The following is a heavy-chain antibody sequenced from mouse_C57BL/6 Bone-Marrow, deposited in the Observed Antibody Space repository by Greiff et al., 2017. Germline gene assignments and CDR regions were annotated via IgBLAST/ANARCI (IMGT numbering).Heavy chain of an antibody. CDR2: ILPGSGST. CDR1: GYTFTGYW. D-gene: IGHD2-4*01. J-gene: IGHJ2*01. Sequence: VMLVESGAELMKPGASVKLSCKATGYTFTGYWIEWVKQRPGHGLEWIGEILPGSGSTNYNEKFKGKATFTADTSSNTAYMQLSSLTTEDSALYYCAILYYDYDREYYFDYWGQGTTLTVSA. V-gene: IGHV1-9*01. CDR3: AILYYDYDREYYFDY.